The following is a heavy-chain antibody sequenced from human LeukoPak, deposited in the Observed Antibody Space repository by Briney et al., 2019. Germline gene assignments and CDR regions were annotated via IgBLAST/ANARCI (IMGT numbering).Heavy chain of an antibody. CDR3: ARGTGGYYYGSGSSYYYYGMDV. CDR2: IYHSGST. Sequence: PSGTLSLTCAVSGGSISSSNWWSWVRQPPGKGLEWIGEIYHSGSTNYNPSLKSRVTISVDKSKNQFSLKLSSVTAADTAVYYCARGTGGYYYGSGSSYYYYGMDVWGQGTTVTVSS. CDR1: GGSISSSNW. D-gene: IGHD3-10*01. V-gene: IGHV4-4*02. J-gene: IGHJ6*02.